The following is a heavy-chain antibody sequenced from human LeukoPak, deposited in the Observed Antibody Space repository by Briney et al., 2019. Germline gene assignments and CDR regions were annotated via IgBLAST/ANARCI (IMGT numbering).Heavy chain of an antibody. D-gene: IGHD3-3*01. V-gene: IGHV3-33*01. Sequence: PGGSLRLSCAASGFTFSSYGVHWVRQAPGKGLEWVAVIWYDGSNKYYADSVKGRFTISRDNSKNTLYLQMNSLRAEDTAVYYCARGYYGFWSGYYGSYYYYGMDVWGQGTTVTVSS. CDR2: IWYDGSNK. CDR1: GFTFSSYG. J-gene: IGHJ6*02. CDR3: ARGYYGFWSGYYGSYYYYGMDV.